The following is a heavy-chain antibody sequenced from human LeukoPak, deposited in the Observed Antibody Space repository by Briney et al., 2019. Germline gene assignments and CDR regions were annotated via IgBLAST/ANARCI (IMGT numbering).Heavy chain of an antibody. V-gene: IGHV3-49*04. CDR3: TRVDIVVVVAAARREHYYYYMDV. J-gene: IGHJ6*03. CDR1: GFTLSSYA. CDR2: IRSKAYGGTT. D-gene: IGHD2-15*01. Sequence: GGSLRLSCAASGFTLSSYAMSWVRQAPGKGLEWVGFIRSKAYGGTTEYAASVKGRFTISRDDSKSIAYLQMNSLKTEDTAVYYCTRVDIVVVVAAARREHYYYYMDVWGKGTTVTISS.